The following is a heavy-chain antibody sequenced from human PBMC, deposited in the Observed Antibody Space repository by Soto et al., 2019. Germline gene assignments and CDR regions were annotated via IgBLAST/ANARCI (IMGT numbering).Heavy chain of an antibody. CDR1: GVTSSFCA. V-gene: IGHV3-23*01. J-gene: IGHJ4*02. CDR3: TKDGGRGYSDY. D-gene: IGHD3-22*01. Sequence: RHPCRVAGVTSSFCAMSRVSKAPGKGLEWVSGMSASGSNTYYADPVKGRFTISRDNSKNTLYLQMNNLRVDDTAVYYCTKDGGRGYSDYWGQGTLVTVSS. CDR2: MSASGSNT.